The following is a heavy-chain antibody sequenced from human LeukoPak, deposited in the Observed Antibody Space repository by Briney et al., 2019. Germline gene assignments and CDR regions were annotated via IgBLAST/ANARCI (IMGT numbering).Heavy chain of an antibody. D-gene: IGHD1-26*01. J-gene: IGHJ4*02. Sequence: PGGSLRLSCAASGFTFSSYEMNWVRQAPGKGLEWVSYISSSGSTIYYADSVEGRLTISRDNAKNSLYLQMNSLRAEDTAVYYCARALGADFDYWGQGTLVTVSS. CDR3: ARALGADFDY. CDR2: ISSSGSTI. CDR1: GFTFSSYE. V-gene: IGHV3-48*03.